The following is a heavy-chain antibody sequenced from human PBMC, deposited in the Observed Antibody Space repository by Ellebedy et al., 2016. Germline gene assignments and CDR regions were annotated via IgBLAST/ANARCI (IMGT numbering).Heavy chain of an antibody. Sequence: GESLKISXAASGFTFDDYTMHWVRQAPGKGLEWVSLISWDGGSTYYADSVKGRFTISRDNSKNSLYLQMNSLRTEDTALYYCAKDGDSYYDILTGPYYFDYWGQGTLVTVSS. D-gene: IGHD3-9*01. CDR2: ISWDGGST. J-gene: IGHJ4*02. CDR3: AKDGDSYYDILTGPYYFDY. V-gene: IGHV3-43*01. CDR1: GFTFDDYT.